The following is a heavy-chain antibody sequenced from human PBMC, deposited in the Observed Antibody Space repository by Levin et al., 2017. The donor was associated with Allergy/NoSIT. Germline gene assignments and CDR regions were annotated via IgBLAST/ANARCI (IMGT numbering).Heavy chain of an antibody. J-gene: IGHJ4*02. V-gene: IGHV4-59*01. CDR1: GGSISSYY. CDR3: ARGRGAIGY. Sequence: PSETLSLTCTVSGGSISSYYWSWIRQPPGKGLEWIGYIYYSGSTNYNPSLKSRVTISVDTSKNQFSLKLSSVTAADTAVYYCARGRGAIGYWGQGTLVTVSS. D-gene: IGHD3-16*02. CDR2: IYYSGST.